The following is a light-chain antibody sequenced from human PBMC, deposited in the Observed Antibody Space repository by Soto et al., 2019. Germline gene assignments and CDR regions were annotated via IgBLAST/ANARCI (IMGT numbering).Light chain of an antibody. CDR1: RSIGNN. CDR2: AAS. CDR3: QQSYSPHIA. V-gene: IGKV1-39*01. Sequence: EIQVTQSPTSLSASVGDRVTITCRASRSIGNNLNWYQQRPGKAPQLLIYAASSLQSGVPSRFSGSTSGTDFTLTINSLQPEDFATYYCQQSYSPHIAFGQGTKLDSK. J-gene: IGKJ5*01.